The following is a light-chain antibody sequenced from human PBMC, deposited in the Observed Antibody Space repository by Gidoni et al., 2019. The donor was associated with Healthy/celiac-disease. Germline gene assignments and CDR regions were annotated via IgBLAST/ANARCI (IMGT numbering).Light chain of an antibody. J-gene: IGKJ1*01. Sequence: EIVLTHSPGTLSLSPGERATLSCRASQSVSSSYFAWYQQKPGQAPRLLIYGASSRATGIPGRLSGSGSGTDFTLTISRLEPEDFAVYYCQQYGSPPWTFGQGTKVEIK. V-gene: IGKV3-20*01. CDR2: GAS. CDR1: QSVSSSY. CDR3: QQYGSPPWT.